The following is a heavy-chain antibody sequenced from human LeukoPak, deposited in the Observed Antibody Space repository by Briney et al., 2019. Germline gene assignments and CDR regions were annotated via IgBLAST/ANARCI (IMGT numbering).Heavy chain of an antibody. V-gene: IGHV3-23*01. CDR3: AKDPGGFVVVPAALFDY. J-gene: IGHJ4*02. D-gene: IGHD2-2*01. CDR1: GFTFSSYA. CDR2: ISGSGGST. Sequence: GGSLRLSCVASGFTFSSYAMSWVRQAPGKGLEGVSAISGSGGSTYYADSVKGRFTISRDNSKNTLYLQMNSLRAEDTAVYYCAKDPGGFVVVPAALFDYWGQGTLVTVSS.